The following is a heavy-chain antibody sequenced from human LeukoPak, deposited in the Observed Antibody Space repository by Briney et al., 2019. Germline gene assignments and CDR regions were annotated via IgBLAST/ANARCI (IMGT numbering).Heavy chain of an antibody. CDR2: ISSSGSTI. D-gene: IGHD4-17*01. V-gene: IGHV3-11*01. CDR1: GFTFSDYY. J-gene: IGHJ4*02. CDR3: AREPTVTTWAYFDY. Sequence: PGGSLRLSCAASGFTFSDYYMSWIRQAPGKGLEWVSYISSSGSTIYYADSVKGRFTISRDNAKNSLYLQMSSLRAEDTAVYYCAREPTVTTWAYFDYWGQGTLVTVSS.